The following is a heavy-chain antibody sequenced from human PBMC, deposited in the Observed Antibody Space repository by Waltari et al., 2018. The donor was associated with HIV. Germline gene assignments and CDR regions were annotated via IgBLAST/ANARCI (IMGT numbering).Heavy chain of an antibody. V-gene: IGHV3-30*15. Sequence: QVHLVESGGGVVQPGRSLRLSCVTSGFTFRDYAFHWVRQAPGKGLEWLAAISYDGRNQYYAKSVRGRFIISRDDATNTVHLQMGSLRDEDTAMYFCAKDGRLRWYGDTGWLDSWGHGSQVTVSS. CDR3: AKDGRLRWYGDTGWLDS. J-gene: IGHJ5*01. D-gene: IGHD3-10*01. CDR1: GFTFRDYA. CDR2: ISYDGRNQ.